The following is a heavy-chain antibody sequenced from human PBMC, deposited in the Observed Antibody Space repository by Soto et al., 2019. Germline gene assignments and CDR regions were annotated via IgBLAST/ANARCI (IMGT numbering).Heavy chain of an antibody. V-gene: IGHV3-53*01. CDR3: ARVRGYSYGYADYFDS. J-gene: IGHJ4*02. CDR2: IYIDGST. CDR1: GFNVSSNY. Sequence: DVQVVESGGGLIQPGGSLRLSCVASGFNVSSNYMSWVRQAPGKGLEWVSIIYIDGSTKYADSVKGRFTISRDSSKNTVYVQMSSLRADDTAVYYCARVRGYSYGYADYFDSWGQGTLVTVSS. D-gene: IGHD5-18*01.